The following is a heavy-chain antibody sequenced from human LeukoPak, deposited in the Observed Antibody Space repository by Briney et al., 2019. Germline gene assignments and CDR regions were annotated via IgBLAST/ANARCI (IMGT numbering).Heavy chain of an antibody. D-gene: IGHD3-10*01. Sequence: SETLSLTCTVSGGSLSSYYWSWIRQPPGKGLEWIGYIYYSGSTNYNPSLKSRLTISVDTSKNQFSLKLSSVTAADTAVYYCARVRIWFGEFPNWFDPWGQGTLVTVSS. CDR1: GGSLSSYY. V-gene: IGHV4-59*01. CDR2: IYYSGST. J-gene: IGHJ5*02. CDR3: ARVRIWFGEFPNWFDP.